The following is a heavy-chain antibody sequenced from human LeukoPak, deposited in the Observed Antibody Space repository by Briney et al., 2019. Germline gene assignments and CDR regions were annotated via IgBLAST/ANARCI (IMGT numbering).Heavy chain of an antibody. J-gene: IGHJ4*02. D-gene: IGHD3-3*01. Sequence: GGSLRLSCAASGFTFSSYAMSWVRQAPGKGLEWVSAIRGSGGSTYYADSVKGRFTISRDNSKNTLYLQMNSLRAEDTAVYYCVRQIRSGYYDYWGQGTLVTVSS. V-gene: IGHV3-23*01. CDR2: IRGSGGST. CDR3: VRQIRSGYYDY. CDR1: GFTFSSYA.